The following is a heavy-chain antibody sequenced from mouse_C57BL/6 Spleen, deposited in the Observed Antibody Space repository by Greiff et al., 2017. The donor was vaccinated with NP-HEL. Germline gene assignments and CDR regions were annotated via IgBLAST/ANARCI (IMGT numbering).Heavy chain of an antibody. Sequence: VQLQQSGAELARPGASVKLSCKASGYTFTSYGISWVKQRPGQGLEWIGEIYPRSGNTYYNEKFKGQATLTADKSSSTAYMELRSLTCEDSAVYCCARSDYGSSPFAYWGQGTLVTVSA. CDR1: GYTFTSYG. J-gene: IGHJ3*01. D-gene: IGHD1-1*01. CDR3: ARSDYGSSPFAY. CDR2: IYPRSGNT. V-gene: IGHV1-81*01.